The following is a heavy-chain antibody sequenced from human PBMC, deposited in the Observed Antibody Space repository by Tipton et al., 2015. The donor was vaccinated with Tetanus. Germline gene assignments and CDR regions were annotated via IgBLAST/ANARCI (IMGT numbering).Heavy chain of an antibody. V-gene: IGHV5-51*01. D-gene: IGHD3-10*01. CDR3: ARLGSFGSFYSGMDV. J-gene: IGHJ6*02. CDR2: IYPGDSDT. CDR1: GYSFTSYW. Sequence: QLVQSGAEVKKPGESLKISCKGSGYSFTSYWIGWVRQMPEKGPEWMGIIYPGDSDTRYSPSFQGQVTISAGKSISTAYLQWSSLKASDTAMYYCARLGSFGSFYSGMDVWGQGTTVTVSS.